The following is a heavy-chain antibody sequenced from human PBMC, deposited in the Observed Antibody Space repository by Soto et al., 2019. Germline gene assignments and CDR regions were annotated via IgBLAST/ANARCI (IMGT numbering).Heavy chain of an antibody. J-gene: IGHJ6*02. D-gene: IGHD6-13*01. V-gene: IGHV1-18*01. CDR3: SRALAQGIAAAGDYYYGMDV. CDR1: GYTFTNYG. Sequence: GASVKVSCKASGYTFTNYGISWVRQAPGQGREWMGVVSAYNGNTNYAQKLQGRVTKTTDTSTSTAFMELRSLRSDDTAVYYCSRALAQGIAAAGDYYYGMDVWGQGTTVTVSS. CDR2: VSAYNGNT.